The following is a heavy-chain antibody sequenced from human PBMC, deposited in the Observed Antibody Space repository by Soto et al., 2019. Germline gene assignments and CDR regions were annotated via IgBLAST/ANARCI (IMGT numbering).Heavy chain of an antibody. J-gene: IGHJ6*02. Sequence: PGGSLRLSCEGSGFTFSSYSINWVRQAPGKGLEWVSSISVIGGYMFYADSVKGRFTISRDNAKNSLFLQMDSLRAEDTAVYFCARDSKNRQDGMDVWGQGTTVTV. V-gene: IGHV3-21*01. D-gene: IGHD4-4*01. CDR1: GFTFSSYS. CDR3: ARDSKNRQDGMDV. CDR2: ISVIGGYM.